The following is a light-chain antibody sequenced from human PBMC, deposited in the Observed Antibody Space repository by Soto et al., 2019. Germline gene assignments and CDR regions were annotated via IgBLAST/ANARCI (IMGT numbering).Light chain of an antibody. Sequence: SVLTQPTSVSGSPGQSITISCTGNHNDIGTYDYVSWYQQHPGRAPRLLIYGVTTRPSGISDRFSASKSGLTASLTISGLQPEDEADYYCSSFTSNRIYVFGPGTKLTVL. CDR3: SSFTSNRIYV. V-gene: IGLV2-14*03. CDR2: GVT. CDR1: HNDIGTYDY. J-gene: IGLJ1*01.